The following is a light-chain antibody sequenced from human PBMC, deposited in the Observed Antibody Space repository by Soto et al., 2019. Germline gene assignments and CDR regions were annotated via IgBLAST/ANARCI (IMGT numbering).Light chain of an antibody. J-gene: IGKJ4*01. V-gene: IGKV1-27*01. CDR1: HDIGKS. Sequence: DFQMTQSPPSLSASVGDRVTVTCRASHDIGKSLAWYQQRPGKSPSLLIYGASTLQSGVPPRFSDSGSGTDFTLAISTLRPEDVATYYCQNYNSAPFIFGGGTKVEVK. CDR3: QNYNSAPFI. CDR2: GAS.